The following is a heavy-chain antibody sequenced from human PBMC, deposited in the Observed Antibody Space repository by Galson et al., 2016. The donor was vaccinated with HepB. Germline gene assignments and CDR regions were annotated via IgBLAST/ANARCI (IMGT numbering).Heavy chain of an antibody. CDR1: GFMFNSYA. D-gene: IGHD6-13*01. CDR2: ISYDGSND. CDR3: AREGIGGHNYDGMDV. J-gene: IGHJ6*02. Sequence: SLRLSCAASGFMFNSYAFHWVRQAPGKGLEWVAVISYDGSNDFYADYLKGRFTISRDNSKNTLYLQMKRLRDEDTAFYWCAREGIGGHNYDGMDVWGQGTTVTVSS. V-gene: IGHV3-30*03.